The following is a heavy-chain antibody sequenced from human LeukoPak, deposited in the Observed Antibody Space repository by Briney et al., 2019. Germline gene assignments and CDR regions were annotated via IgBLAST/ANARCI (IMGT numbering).Heavy chain of an antibody. CDR1: GGSFSPYY. CDR2: IDHSGST. Sequence: SETLSLTCAVSGGSFSPYYWSWIRQPPGKGLEWIGEIDHSGSTNYNPSLKSRVTISVDTSKSQFSLQLSSVTAADTAVYYCARNFLYSKLDYWGQGTLVTVSS. V-gene: IGHV4-34*01. CDR3: ARNFLYSKLDY. J-gene: IGHJ4*02. D-gene: IGHD6-13*01.